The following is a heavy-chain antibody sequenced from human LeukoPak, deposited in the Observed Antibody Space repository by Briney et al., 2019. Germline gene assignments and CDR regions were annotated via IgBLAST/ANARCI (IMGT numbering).Heavy chain of an antibody. Sequence: SETLSLTCAVYGGSFSGYYWSWIRQPPGKGLEWIGEINHSGSTNYNPSLKSRVTISVDTSKNQFSLKLSSVTAADTAVYYCARHVRVGTSRYGFDPWGQGTLVTVSS. CDR2: INHSGST. D-gene: IGHD2-2*01. J-gene: IGHJ5*02. V-gene: IGHV4-34*01. CDR3: ARHVRVGTSRYGFDP. CDR1: GGSFSGYY.